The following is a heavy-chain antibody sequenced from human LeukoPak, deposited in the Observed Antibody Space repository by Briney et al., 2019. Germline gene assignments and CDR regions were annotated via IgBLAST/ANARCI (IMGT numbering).Heavy chain of an antibody. CDR1: GYSISSGYY. V-gene: IGHV4-38-2*02. CDR3: AKDYDSGDLGAAFHI. J-gene: IGHJ3*02. Sequence: PSETLSLTCAVSGYSISSGYYWGWIRQPPGKGLEWIGSIYHSGSTYYNPSLKSRVTISVDTSKNQFSLKLSSVTAADTAVYYCAKDYDSGDLGAAFHIWGQGTMVIVSS. D-gene: IGHD4-17*01. CDR2: IYHSGST.